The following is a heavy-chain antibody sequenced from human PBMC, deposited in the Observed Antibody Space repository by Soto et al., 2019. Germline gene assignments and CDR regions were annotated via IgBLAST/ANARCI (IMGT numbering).Heavy chain of an antibody. CDR2: IYHSGST. CDR1: GGSISSSNW. D-gene: IGHD3-22*01. J-gene: IGHJ4*02. Sequence: PSETLSLTCAVSGGSISSSNWWSWVRQPPGKGLEWIGEIYHSGSTNYNPSLKSRVTISVDKSKNQFSLKLSSVTAADTAVYYCASLYDSSLKGIDYWGQGTLVTVSS. V-gene: IGHV4-4*02. CDR3: ASLYDSSLKGIDY.